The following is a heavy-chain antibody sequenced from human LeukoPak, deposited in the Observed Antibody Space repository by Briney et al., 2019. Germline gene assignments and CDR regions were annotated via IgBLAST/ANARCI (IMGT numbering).Heavy chain of an antibody. D-gene: IGHD1-26*01. CDR3: ASGVWTGAELDH. J-gene: IGHJ4*02. CDR1: GFTLRNYW. CDR2: ISSSSSYI. Sequence: GGSLRLSCAASGFTLRNYWMTWVRQAPGKGLEWVSSISSSSSYIYYADSVKGRFTISRDNAKNSLYLQMNSLRAEDTAVYYCASGVWTGAELDHWGQGTLVTVSS. V-gene: IGHV3-21*01.